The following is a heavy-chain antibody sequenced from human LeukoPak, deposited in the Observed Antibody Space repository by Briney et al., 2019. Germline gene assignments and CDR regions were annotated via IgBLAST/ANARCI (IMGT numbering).Heavy chain of an antibody. V-gene: IGHV4-34*01. CDR3: ARDLTVTTIAFDI. CDR2: INHSGST. J-gene: IGHJ3*02. D-gene: IGHD4-17*01. CDR1: GGSFSGYY. Sequence: SETLSLTCAVYGGSFSGYYWSWIRQPPGKGLEWIGEINHSGSTNYNPSLKSRVTISVDKSKNQFSLKLSSVTAADTAVYYCARDLTVTTIAFDIRGQGTMVTVSS.